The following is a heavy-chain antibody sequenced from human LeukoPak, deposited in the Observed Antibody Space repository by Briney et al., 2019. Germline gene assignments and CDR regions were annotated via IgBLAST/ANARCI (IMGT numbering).Heavy chain of an antibody. Sequence: SETVSLTCTVFGGSISSSSYYWAWIRQPPGKGLEWIGTIYYSGTTYYNPSLESRATISVDASKNQFYLMLNSVTAADTAVYYCARQISDYYYYYIDVWGKGTTVTVSS. D-gene: IGHD3-3*01. CDR3: ARQISDYYYYYIDV. CDR1: GGSISSSSYY. CDR2: IYYSGTT. V-gene: IGHV4-39*01. J-gene: IGHJ6*03.